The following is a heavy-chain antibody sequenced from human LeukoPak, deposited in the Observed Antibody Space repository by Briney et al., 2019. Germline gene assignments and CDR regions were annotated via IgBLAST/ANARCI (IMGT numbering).Heavy chain of an antibody. J-gene: IGHJ5*02. V-gene: IGHV1-69*05. CDR3: ANQPPYKLGWFDP. CDR2: IIPIFGTA. D-gene: IGHD2-2*02. CDR1: XXTXXXYX. Sequence: XSXXTXXXYXXSWVRXXXXXXXXXXGGIIPIFGTANYAQKFQGRVTITTDESTSTAYMELSSLRSEDTAVYYCANQPPYKLGWFDPWGQGTLVTVSS.